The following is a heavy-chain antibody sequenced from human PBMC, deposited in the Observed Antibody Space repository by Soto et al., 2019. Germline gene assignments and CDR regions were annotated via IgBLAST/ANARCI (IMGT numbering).Heavy chain of an antibody. CDR1: GGSINNGGYY. V-gene: IGHV4-31*03. Sequence: QVQLQESGPGLVKPSQTLSLTCTVSGGSINNGGYYWSWIRQHPGKGLEWIGYIFYSGRTYYNPSLYCRVTTSVDTSKNQFSLQLSSLTAADTAVYYWARDLRGGSYGMDVWGQGTTVTVSS. CDR3: ARDLRGGSYGMDV. D-gene: IGHD3-10*01. J-gene: IGHJ6*02. CDR2: IFYSGRT.